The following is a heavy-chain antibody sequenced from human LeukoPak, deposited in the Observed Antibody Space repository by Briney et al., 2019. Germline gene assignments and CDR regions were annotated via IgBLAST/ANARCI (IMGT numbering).Heavy chain of an antibody. J-gene: IGHJ4*02. CDR3: ARDPPGDYYDSSGYMYY. V-gene: IGHV3-21*01. D-gene: IGHD3-22*01. CDR2: ISSSSSYI. Sequence: KPGGSLRLSCAASGFTFSSYAMSWVRQAPGKGLEWVSSISSSSSYIYYADSVKGRFTISRDNAKNSLYLQMNNLRAEDTAVYYCARDPPGDYYDSSGYMYYWGQGTLVTVSS. CDR1: GFTFSSYA.